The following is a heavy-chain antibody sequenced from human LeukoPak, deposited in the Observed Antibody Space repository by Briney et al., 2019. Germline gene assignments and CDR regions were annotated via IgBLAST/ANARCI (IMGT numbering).Heavy chain of an antibody. V-gene: IGHV3-30*02. CDR1: GFTFSNYA. CDR3: AKDWSMDV. J-gene: IGHJ6*04. Sequence: GGSLRLSRAVSGFTFSNYAMHWVRQAPGRGLEWVAFIRSDGSNKNYADSVKGRFTISRDNSKNTLYLQMNSLRTEDTAVYYCAKDWSMDVWGKGTTVTVSS. CDR2: IRSDGSNK.